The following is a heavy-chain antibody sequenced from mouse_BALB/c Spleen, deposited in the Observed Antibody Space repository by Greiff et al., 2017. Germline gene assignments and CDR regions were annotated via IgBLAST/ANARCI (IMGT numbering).Heavy chain of an antibody. CDR3: ARQDGKGVYYAMDY. J-gene: IGHJ4*01. D-gene: IGHD2-1*01. Sequence: VESGGGLVKPGGSLKLSCAASGFAFSSYDMSWVRQTPEKRLEWVAYISSGGGSTYYPDTVKGRFTISRDNAKNTLYLQMSSLKSEDTAMYYCARQDGKGVYYAMDYWGQGTSVTVSS. CDR1: GFAFSSYD. V-gene: IGHV5-12-1*01. CDR2: ISSGGGST.